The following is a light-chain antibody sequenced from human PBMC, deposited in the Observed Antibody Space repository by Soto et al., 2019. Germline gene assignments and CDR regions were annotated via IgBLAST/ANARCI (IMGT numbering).Light chain of an antibody. CDR3: QQYNNWPIFT. J-gene: IGKJ3*01. Sequence: EIVMTQSPATLSVSPGERATLSCRASQSVSSNLAWYQQKPGQAPRLLIYGASTRATGIPARFSGSGSGTDFPLTISSLQSEDFVVYYCQQYNNWPIFTFGPGTKVDIK. CDR1: QSVSSN. V-gene: IGKV3-15*01. CDR2: GAS.